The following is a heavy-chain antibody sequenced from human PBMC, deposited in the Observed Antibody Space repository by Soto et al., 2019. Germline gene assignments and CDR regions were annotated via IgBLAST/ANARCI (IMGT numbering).Heavy chain of an antibody. Sequence: GGSLRLSCSGSGFAFGDKGLNWVRQAPGKGLEWIGLIRSKSYSATTEYAASVRGRFTISRDASKTIDYLQMNSLKSEDTAVYYCFYSSSSGYYFYVMGVWGQGVTVTVST. D-gene: IGHD6-6*01. CDR3: FYSSSSGYYFYVMGV. V-gene: IGHV3-49*04. CDR1: GFAFGDKG. CDR2: IRSKSYSATT. J-gene: IGHJ6*01.